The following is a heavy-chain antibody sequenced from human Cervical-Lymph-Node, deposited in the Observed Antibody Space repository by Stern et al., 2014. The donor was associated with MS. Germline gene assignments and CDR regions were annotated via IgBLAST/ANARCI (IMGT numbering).Heavy chain of an antibody. D-gene: IGHD6-19*01. CDR3: ARGIYSSGWTHFDY. Sequence: VQLVQSGPGLVKPSQTLSLTCAISGDSVSSNSAAWNWIRQSPSRGLEWLGRPYYRSKWYNDYAVSVKSRITINPDTSKNQFSLQLNSVTPEDTAVYYCARGIYSSGWTHFDYWGQGTLVTVSS. CDR1: GDSVSSNSAA. J-gene: IGHJ4*02. CDR2: PYYRSKWYN. V-gene: IGHV6-1*01.